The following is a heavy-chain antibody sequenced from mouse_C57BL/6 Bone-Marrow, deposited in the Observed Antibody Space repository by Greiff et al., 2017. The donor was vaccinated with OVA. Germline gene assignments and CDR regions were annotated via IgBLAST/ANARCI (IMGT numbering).Heavy chain of an antibody. CDR2: IHPNSGST. J-gene: IGHJ1*03. V-gene: IGHV1-64*01. CDR3: ASEHSYYDYDGRGYWYFDF. CDR1: GYTFTSYW. Sequence: QVQLQQPGAELVKPGASVKLSCKASGYTFTSYWMHWVKQRPGQGLEWIGMIHPNSGSTNYNEKFKSKATLTVDKSSSTAYMQLSSLPSEDSAVYYCASEHSYYDYDGRGYWYFDFWGTGTTVTVSS. D-gene: IGHD2-4*01.